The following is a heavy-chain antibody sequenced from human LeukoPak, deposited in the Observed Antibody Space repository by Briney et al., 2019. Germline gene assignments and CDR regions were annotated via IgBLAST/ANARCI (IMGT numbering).Heavy chain of an antibody. CDR3: ARNSRVASTSGLNY. CDR1: GGTFSSYP. CDR2: IAPIFGAA. D-gene: IGHD4-23*01. J-gene: IGHJ4*02. Sequence: SVKVSCKASGGTFSSYPFTWVRQAPGQGLEWMGEIAPIFGAANYAQTFQGRVTITADESTSTVFMELSSLRSDDTAFYYCARNSRVASTSGLNYWGQGTLVTVSS. V-gene: IGHV1-69*13.